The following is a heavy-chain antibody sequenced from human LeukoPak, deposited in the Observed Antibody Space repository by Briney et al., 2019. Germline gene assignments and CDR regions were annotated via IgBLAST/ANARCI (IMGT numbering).Heavy chain of an antibody. CDR3: ARRGAGSGYADY. CDR2: INHSGST. D-gene: IGHD5-12*01. Sequence: PSETLSLTCAVYGGSFSGYYWSWIRQPPGKGLEWIGEINHSGSTNYNPSLKSRVTISVDTSKNQFSLKLSSVTAADTAAYYCARRGAGSGYADYWGQGTLVTVSS. CDR1: GGSFSGYY. V-gene: IGHV4-34*01. J-gene: IGHJ4*02.